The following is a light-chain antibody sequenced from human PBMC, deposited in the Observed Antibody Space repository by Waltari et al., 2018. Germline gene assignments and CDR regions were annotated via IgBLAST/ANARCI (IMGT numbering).Light chain of an antibody. V-gene: IGLV1-36*01. CDR1: NSNIGHNA. J-gene: IGLJ2*01. CDR3: AAWDDSLSGLI. CDR2: YDD. Sequence: QSVLTQPPSVSEAPRQRVTISCSGSNSNIGHNAVHWYQQLPGKAPKLLIYYDDLLPSGVSDRFSGSRSGTSASLAISGLQSADEGDYFCAAWDDSLSGLIFGGGTKLTVL.